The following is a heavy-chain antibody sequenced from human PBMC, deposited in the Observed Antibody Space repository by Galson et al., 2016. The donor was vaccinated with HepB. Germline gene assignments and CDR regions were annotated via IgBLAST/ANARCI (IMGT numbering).Heavy chain of an antibody. V-gene: IGHV3-74*01. CDR2: VSGDASRA. D-gene: IGHD4-23*01. J-gene: IGHJ3*02. CDR3: VSPLHNDGNSGMSFDI. CDR1: RVTFSSYW. Sequence: SLRLSCADSRVTFSSYWMHWVRQVPGEGPVWVSVVSGDASRARYADSVAGRFIISRDNTKKTLYLKMNSLRADDTAFYYCVSPLHNDGNSGMSFDIWGQGTMVTVSS.